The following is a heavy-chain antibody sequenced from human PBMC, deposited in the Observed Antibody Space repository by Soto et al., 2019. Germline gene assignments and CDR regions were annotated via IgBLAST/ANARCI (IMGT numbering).Heavy chain of an antibody. CDR2: IYYSGST. J-gene: IGHJ6*02. CDR3: AREAIVVVPAAKFGLYYGMDV. Sequence: QVQLQESGPGLVKPSQTLSLTCTVSGGSISSGGYYWSWIRQHPGKGLEWIGYIYYSGSTYYNPSLKSRVTISVDTSKNQFSLKLSSVTAADTAVYYCAREAIVVVPAAKFGLYYGMDVWGQGTTVTVSS. D-gene: IGHD2-2*01. V-gene: IGHV4-31*03. CDR1: GGSISSGGYY.